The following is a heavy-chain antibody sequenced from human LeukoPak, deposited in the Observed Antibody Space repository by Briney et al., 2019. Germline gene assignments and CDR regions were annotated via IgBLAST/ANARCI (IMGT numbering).Heavy chain of an antibody. Sequence: GGSLRLSCAASGFTFDDYAMHWVRQAPGKGLEWVSGISWNSGSIGYADSVKGRFTISRDNAKNSLYVQMNSLRGEDTAKYYCAREMYSSSLGRNYYYGMDVWGQGTTVTVSS. CDR1: GFTFDDYA. V-gene: IGHV3-9*01. CDR3: AREMYSSSLGRNYYYGMDV. CDR2: ISWNSGSI. J-gene: IGHJ6*02. D-gene: IGHD6-6*01.